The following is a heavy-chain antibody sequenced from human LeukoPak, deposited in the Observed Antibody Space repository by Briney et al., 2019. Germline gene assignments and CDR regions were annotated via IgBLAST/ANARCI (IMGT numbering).Heavy chain of an antibody. J-gene: IGHJ6*03. CDR3: ARDRGVTTPYYYYMDV. Sequence: ASVKVSCKASGYTFTSYDINWVRQAAGQGLEWMGWMNPNSGNTGYAQKFQGRVTITRNTSISTAYMELSSLRSEDTAVYYCARDRGVTTPYYYYMDVWGKGTTVTVSS. CDR1: GYTFTSYD. V-gene: IGHV1-8*03. CDR2: MNPNSGNT. D-gene: IGHD2-21*02.